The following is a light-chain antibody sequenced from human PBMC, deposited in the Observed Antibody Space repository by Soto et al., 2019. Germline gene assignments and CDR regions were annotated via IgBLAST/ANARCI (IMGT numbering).Light chain of an antibody. Sequence: QSVLTQPASVSGSPGQSITISCTGTSSDVGGYHYVSWYQQHPGKAPKLMIYEVSNRPSGVSNRFSGSKSGNTASLTISGLQAEDEADYFCSSYGSTSTRYVFGPGTKVTVL. CDR3: SSYGSTSTRYV. CDR1: SSDVGGYHY. J-gene: IGLJ1*01. V-gene: IGLV2-14*01. CDR2: EVS.